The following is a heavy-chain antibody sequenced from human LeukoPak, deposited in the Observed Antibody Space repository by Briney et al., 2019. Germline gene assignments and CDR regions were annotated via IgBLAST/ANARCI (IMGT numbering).Heavy chain of an antibody. CDR2: IYYSGST. Sequence: SEALSLTCTVSGGSISSYYWSWIRQPPGKGLEWIGYIYYSGSTNYNPSLKGRVTISVDTSKNQFSLKLSSVTAADTAVYYCARAGYYDSSGYHYFDYWGQGTLVTVSS. CDR1: GGSISSYY. J-gene: IGHJ4*02. CDR3: ARAGYYDSSGYHYFDY. D-gene: IGHD3-22*01. V-gene: IGHV4-59*01.